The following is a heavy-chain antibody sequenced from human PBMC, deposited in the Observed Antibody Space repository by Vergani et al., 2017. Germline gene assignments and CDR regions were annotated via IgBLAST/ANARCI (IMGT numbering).Heavy chain of an antibody. CDR2: IYYSGST. J-gene: IGHJ4*02. CDR1: GGSISSYY. CDR3: ARAANYYDSSGHFDY. D-gene: IGHD3-22*01. Sequence: QVQLQESGPGLVKPSETLSLTCTVSGGSISSYYWSWIRQPPGKGLEWIGYIYYSGSTYYNPSLKSRVTISVDTSKNQFSLKLSSVTAADTAVYYCARAANYYDSSGHFDYWGQGTLVTVSS. V-gene: IGHV4-59*12.